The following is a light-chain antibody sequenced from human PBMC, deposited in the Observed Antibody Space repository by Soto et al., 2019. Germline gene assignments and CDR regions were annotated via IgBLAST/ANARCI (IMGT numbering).Light chain of an antibody. J-gene: IGLJ2*01. CDR3: GTWDSSLSAV. Sequence: QSVLTQPPSVSAAPGQKGTISCSGSSSNIGNNYVSWYQQLPGTAPKLLIYDNNKRPSGIPDRFSGSKSGTSATLGITGLQSWDEADYYCGTWDSSLSAVFGGGTKVTVL. CDR1: SSNIGNNY. CDR2: DNN. V-gene: IGLV1-51*01.